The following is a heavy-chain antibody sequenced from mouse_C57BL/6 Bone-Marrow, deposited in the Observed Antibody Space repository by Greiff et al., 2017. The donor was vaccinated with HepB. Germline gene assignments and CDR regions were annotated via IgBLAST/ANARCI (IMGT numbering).Heavy chain of an antibody. D-gene: IGHD1-1*01. CDR2: INPGSGGT. CDR3: ARERGGYYYGSSYNYFDY. CDR1: GYAFTNYL. Sequence: QVQLQQSGAELVRPGTSVKVSCKASGYAFTNYLIEWVKQRPGQGLEWIGVINPGSGGTNYNEKFKGKATLTADKSSSTAYMQLSSLTSEASAVYFCARERGGYYYGSSYNYFDYWGQGTTLTVSS. V-gene: IGHV1-54*01. J-gene: IGHJ2*01.